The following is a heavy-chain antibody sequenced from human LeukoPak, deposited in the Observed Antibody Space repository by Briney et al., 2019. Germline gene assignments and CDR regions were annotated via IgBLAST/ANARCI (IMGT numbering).Heavy chain of an antibody. CDR3: ARATVTRWFDP. Sequence: PGGSLRLSCAASGFAFSSFGMHWVRRAPGKGLEWVAVIWYDGTNKYYADSVKGRFTISRDNSKNTLYLQMNSLRAEDTAVYYCARATVTRWFDPWGQGTLVTVSS. CDR2: IWYDGTNK. D-gene: IGHD4-17*01. V-gene: IGHV3-33*01. CDR1: GFAFSSFG. J-gene: IGHJ5*02.